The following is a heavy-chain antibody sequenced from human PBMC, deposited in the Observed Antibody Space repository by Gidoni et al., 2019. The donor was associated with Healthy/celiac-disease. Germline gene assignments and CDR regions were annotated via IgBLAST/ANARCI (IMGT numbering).Heavy chain of an antibody. CDR3: AKDSADTAMGRGAGGVDY. V-gene: IGHV3-23*01. CDR1: GFTFSSCA. J-gene: IGHJ4*02. CDR2: ISGSGGST. D-gene: IGHD5-18*01. Sequence: EVQLLESGGGLVQPGGSLRLSCAASGFTFSSCALSWVRQAPGKGLEWVSAISGSGGSTYYADSVKGRFTISRDNSKNTLYLQMNSLRAEDTAVYYCAKDSADTAMGRGAGGVDYWGQGTLVTVSS.